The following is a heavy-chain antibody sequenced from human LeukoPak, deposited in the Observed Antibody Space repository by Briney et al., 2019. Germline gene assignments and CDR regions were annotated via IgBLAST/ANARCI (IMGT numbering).Heavy chain of an antibody. V-gene: IGHV4-34*01. D-gene: IGHD1-26*01. CDR3: ARCLDIVGARDAFDI. CDR2: INHSGST. CDR1: GGSFSGYY. J-gene: IGHJ3*02. Sequence: SETLSLTCAVSGGSFSGYYWSWIRQPPGKGLEWIGEINHSGSTNYNPSLKSRVTVSVDTSKNQFSLKLSSVTAADTAVYYCARCLDIVGARDAFDIWGQGTMVTVSS.